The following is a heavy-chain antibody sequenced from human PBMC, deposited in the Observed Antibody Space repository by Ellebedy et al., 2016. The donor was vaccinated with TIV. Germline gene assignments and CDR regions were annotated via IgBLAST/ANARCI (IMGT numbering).Heavy chain of an antibody. CDR1: GYTFALYT. CDR3: ARDPGSGWYFDY. Sequence: AASVKVSCKASGYTFALYTMHWVRQAPGQRLEWLGWINTDTGNTEYSQHFQGRVTFTTDTAASTVYMSLSSLGSEDTAVYYCARDPGSGWYFDYWGQGTLVTVSS. CDR2: INTDTGNT. V-gene: IGHV1-3*04. J-gene: IGHJ4*02. D-gene: IGHD6-19*01.